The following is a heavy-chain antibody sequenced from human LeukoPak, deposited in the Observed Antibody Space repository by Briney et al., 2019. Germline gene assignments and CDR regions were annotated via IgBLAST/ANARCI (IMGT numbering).Heavy chain of an antibody. V-gene: IGHV3-74*01. Sequence: GGSLRLSCAASGFTFSSYWMHWVHQAPGKGLVWVSRINSDGSSTSYADSVKGRFTISRDNAKNTLYLQMSSLRAEDTAVYYCARDPGQQWFDFFDYWGQGTLVTVSS. CDR3: ARDPGQQWFDFFDY. D-gene: IGHD6-19*01. J-gene: IGHJ4*02. CDR1: GFTFSSYW. CDR2: INSDGSST.